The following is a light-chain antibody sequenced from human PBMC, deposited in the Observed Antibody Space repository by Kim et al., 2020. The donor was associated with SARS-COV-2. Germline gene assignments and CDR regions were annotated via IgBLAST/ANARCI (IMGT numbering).Light chain of an antibody. J-gene: IGLJ1*01. CDR2: EVS. Sequence: GQSITLSCTGTSSDVGSYNLVSWYQQHPGKAPKIMIYEVSKRPSGVSNRFSGSKSGNTASLTISGLQAEDEADYYCCSYAGSSTLVFGTGTKVTVL. V-gene: IGLV2-23*02. CDR1: SSDVGSYNL. CDR3: CSYAGSSTLV.